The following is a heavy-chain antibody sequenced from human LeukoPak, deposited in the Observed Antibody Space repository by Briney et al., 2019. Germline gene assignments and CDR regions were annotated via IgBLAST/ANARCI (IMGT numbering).Heavy chain of an antibody. Sequence: SVKVSCKASGGTFSSYAISWVRQAPGQGLEWMGGIIPIFGTASYAQKFQGRVTITADESTSTAYMELSSLRSEDTAVYYCARVLNGYNIRDYFDYWGQGTLVTVSS. CDR1: GGTFSSYA. D-gene: IGHD5-24*01. V-gene: IGHV1-69*13. CDR3: ARVLNGYNIRDYFDY. J-gene: IGHJ4*02. CDR2: IIPIFGTA.